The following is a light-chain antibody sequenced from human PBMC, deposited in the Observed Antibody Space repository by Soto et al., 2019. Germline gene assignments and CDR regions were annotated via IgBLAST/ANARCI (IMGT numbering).Light chain of an antibody. CDR1: QSVSRW. J-gene: IGKJ1*01. Sequence: IQITEVSSKCVESXGVRITNTSRASQSVSRWLAWYQQKPGKAPKLLIYDASSLESGVPLRFSGSGSGTEFSLTISSLQAADSATYYCQQYGDLWTFAQGTKVDIK. V-gene: IGKV1-5*01. CDR2: DAS. CDR3: QQYGDLWT.